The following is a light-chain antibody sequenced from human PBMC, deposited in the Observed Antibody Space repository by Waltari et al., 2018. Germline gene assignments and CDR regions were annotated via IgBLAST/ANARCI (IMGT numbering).Light chain of an antibody. J-gene: IGKJ2*01. CDR2: GAS. CDR3: QQYNNWPYT. V-gene: IGKV3-15*01. Sequence: EILMKQSPATLSVSPGERATLSCRASQSVGSNLAWYHQKPGQAPRLLIYGASTRATGIPASFSGSGSGTEFTLTISSLQSEDFAFYYYQQYNNWPYTFGQGTKLEIK. CDR1: QSVGSN.